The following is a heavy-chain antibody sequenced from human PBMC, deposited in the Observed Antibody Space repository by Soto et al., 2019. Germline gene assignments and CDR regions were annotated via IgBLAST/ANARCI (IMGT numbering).Heavy chain of an antibody. D-gene: IGHD3-22*01. Sequence: GASVKVSCKASGYTFTGYYMHWVRQAPGQGLEWMGWINPNSGGTNYAQKFQGRVTMTRDTSISTAYMELSRLRSDDTAVYYCARVSFDSSGYYLSGFDYWGQGTLVTVSS. CDR1: GYTFTGYY. CDR2: INPNSGGT. CDR3: ARVSFDSSGYYLSGFDY. J-gene: IGHJ4*02. V-gene: IGHV1-2*02.